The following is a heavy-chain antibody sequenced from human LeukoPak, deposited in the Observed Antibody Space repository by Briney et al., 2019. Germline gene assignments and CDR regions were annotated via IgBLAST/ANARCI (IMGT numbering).Heavy chain of an antibody. CDR3: ARGVGASGKNAFDI. J-gene: IGHJ3*02. D-gene: IGHD1-26*01. CDR2: IYHSGST. Sequence: PSETLSLTCAVSGGSISSGGYSWSWIRQPPGKGLEGIGYIYHSGSTYYNPSLKSRVTISVDRSKNQFSLKLNSVTAADTAVYYCARGVGASGKNAFDIWGQGTMVTVSS. CDR1: GGSISSGGYS. V-gene: IGHV4-30-2*01.